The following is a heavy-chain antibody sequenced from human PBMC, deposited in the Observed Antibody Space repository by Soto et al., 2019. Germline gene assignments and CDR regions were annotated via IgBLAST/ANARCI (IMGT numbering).Heavy chain of an antibody. CDR2: ISSSSSTI. CDR1: GFTFSSYS. CDR3: ARSWFGELLLLGGMDV. D-gene: IGHD3-10*01. V-gene: IGHV3-48*02. J-gene: IGHJ6*02. Sequence: GGSLRLSCAASGFTFSSYSMNCVRQAPGKGLEWVSYISSSSSTIYYADSVKGRFTISRDNAKNSLYLQMNSLRDEDTAVYYCARSWFGELLLLGGMDVWGQGTTVTVS.